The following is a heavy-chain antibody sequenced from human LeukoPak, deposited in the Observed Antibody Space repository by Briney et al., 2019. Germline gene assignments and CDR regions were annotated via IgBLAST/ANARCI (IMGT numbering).Heavy chain of an antibody. CDR2: INGDGSDT. V-gene: IGHV3-74*01. J-gene: IGHJ5*01. D-gene: IGHD1/OR15-1a*01. Sequence: GGSLRLSCAASGFTFSGYWMHWARQSPGKGLVWVSCINGDGSDTRYADSVKGRFTISRDNAKNTLYLQVNSLRVEDTAVYYCARDPRNKGFDSWGQGTLVTVSS. CDR1: GFTFSGYW. CDR3: ARDPRNKGFDS.